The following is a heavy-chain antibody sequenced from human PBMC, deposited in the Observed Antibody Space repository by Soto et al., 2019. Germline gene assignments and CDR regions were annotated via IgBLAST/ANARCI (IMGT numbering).Heavy chain of an antibody. CDR3: ARVKGYGDRPNYDYGMDV. CDR1: GGTFSSYA. Sequence: QVQLVQSGAEVKKPGSSVKVSCKASGGTFSSYAISWVRQAPGQGLEWMGGIIPIFGTANYAQKFQGRVTITADESTSTDYMEPSSLISEDTAVYYCARVKGYGDRPNYDYGMDVWGQGTTVTVSS. V-gene: IGHV1-69*01. J-gene: IGHJ6*02. CDR2: IIPIFGTA. D-gene: IGHD4-17*01.